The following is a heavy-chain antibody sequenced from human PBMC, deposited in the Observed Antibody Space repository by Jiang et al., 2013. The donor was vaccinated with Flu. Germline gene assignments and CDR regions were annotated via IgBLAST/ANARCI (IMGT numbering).Heavy chain of an antibody. CDR1: GGTFSSYA. CDR3: ARSTPKYCSSTSCYYYYYYYMDV. J-gene: IGHJ6*03. Sequence: KASGGTFSSYAISWVRQAPGQGLEWMGGIIPIFGTANYAQKFQGRVTITADESTSTAYMELSSLRSEDTAVYYCARSTPKYCSSTSCYYYYYYYMDVWGKGTTVTVSS. CDR2: IIPIFGTA. V-gene: IGHV1-69*01. D-gene: IGHD2-2*01.